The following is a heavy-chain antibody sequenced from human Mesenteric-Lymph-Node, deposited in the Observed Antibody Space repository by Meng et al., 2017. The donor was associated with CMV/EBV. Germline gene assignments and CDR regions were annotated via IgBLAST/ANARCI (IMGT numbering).Heavy chain of an antibody. Sequence: GESLKISCVASGLTFSRNWMHWVRQGPGKGLVWVSRINSDGSTTTYADSVKGRFTISRDNAKNTLYLQMNSLRAEDTAVYYCARDEGDYYDSSGYPKYYYGLDVWGQGTTVTVSS. D-gene: IGHD3-22*01. CDR3: ARDEGDYYDSSGYPKYYYGLDV. CDR2: INSDGSTT. J-gene: IGHJ6*02. CDR1: GLTFSRNW. V-gene: IGHV3-74*03.